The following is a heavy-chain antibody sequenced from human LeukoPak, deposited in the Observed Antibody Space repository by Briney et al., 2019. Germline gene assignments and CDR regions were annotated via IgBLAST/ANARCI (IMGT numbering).Heavy chain of an antibody. V-gene: IGHV4-34*01. CDR3: ARMNGRITIFGVDQTPNFDY. Sequence: SETLSLTCAAYGGSFSGYYWNWIRQPPGKGLEWIGEINHSGRTNYNPSLKSRVTISVDTSKKQFSLKLSSVTAADTAVYYCARMNGRITIFGVDQTPNFDYWGQGTLVTVSS. CDR2: INHSGRT. CDR1: GGSFSGYY. J-gene: IGHJ4*02. D-gene: IGHD3-3*01.